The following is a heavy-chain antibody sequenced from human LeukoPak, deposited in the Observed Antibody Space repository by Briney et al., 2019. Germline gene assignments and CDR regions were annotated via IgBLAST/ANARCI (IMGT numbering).Heavy chain of an antibody. J-gene: IGHJ3*02. Sequence: GGSLRLTCAASGFTFSTYAMHWVRQAPGKGLEWVAVISYDGSSKYYADSVKGRFTISRDNSKNTLYLQMNSLRAEDTAVYYCARARSSYGYGDAFDIWGQGTMVTVSS. V-gene: IGHV3-30*04. D-gene: IGHD5-18*01. CDR2: ISYDGSSK. CDR1: GFTFSTYA. CDR3: ARARSSYGYGDAFDI.